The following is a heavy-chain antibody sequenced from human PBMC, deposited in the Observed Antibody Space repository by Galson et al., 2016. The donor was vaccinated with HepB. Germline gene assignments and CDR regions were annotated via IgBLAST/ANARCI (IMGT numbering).Heavy chain of an antibody. CDR2: IYYSGST. J-gene: IGHJ6*02. CDR1: GDSISTTHW. V-gene: IGHV4-4*02. CDR3: ARGQIYYYYGMDI. Sequence: ETLSLTCAVSGDSISTTHWWTWVRQPPGKGLEWIGEIYYSGSTTYNPSFESRLTISVDRSKNQFSLTLSPVTAADTAVYYCARGQIYYYYGMDIWGQGTTVTVSS.